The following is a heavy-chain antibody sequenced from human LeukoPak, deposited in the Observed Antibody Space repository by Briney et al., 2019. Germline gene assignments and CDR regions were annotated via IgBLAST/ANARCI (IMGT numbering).Heavy chain of an antibody. Sequence: PGGSLRLSCAASGFTFSSYSMNWVRQAPGKGLEWVSYISSSSSTIYYADSVKGRFTISRDSAKNSLYLQINSLRAEDTAVYYCARDGSGYSYALWGQGTLVTVSS. V-gene: IGHV3-48*01. CDR3: ARDGSGYSYAL. J-gene: IGHJ4*02. D-gene: IGHD5-18*01. CDR1: GFTFSSYS. CDR2: ISSSSSTI.